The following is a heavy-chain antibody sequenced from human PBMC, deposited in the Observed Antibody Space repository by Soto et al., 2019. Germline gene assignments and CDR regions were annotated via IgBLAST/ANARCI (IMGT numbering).Heavy chain of an antibody. CDR2: IYYSGSI. J-gene: IGHJ5*02. Sequence: SETLSIILTISGVSISSSSYYWGWIRQPPGKGLELIGSIYYSGSIYYNPPLKSRVAISVDTSKNQISLKMSSVTAADTAVYYCARQKWAKVDDHRWFDPWGQGTLVTVSS. CDR3: ARQKWAKVDDHRWFDP. V-gene: IGHV4-39*01. CDR1: GVSISSSSYY. D-gene: IGHD1-26*01.